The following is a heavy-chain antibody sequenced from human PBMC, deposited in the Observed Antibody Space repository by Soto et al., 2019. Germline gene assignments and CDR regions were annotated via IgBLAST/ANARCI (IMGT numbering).Heavy chain of an antibody. CDR1: GFSFRIYS. CDR3: ARVRGQIYMDV. CDR2: ISSSTAAI. V-gene: IGHV3-48*02. Sequence: GGSLRLSCAASGFSFRIYSMSWVRQAPGKGLEWVAFISSSTAAIYYADSVKGRFTISSDNAKSSLFLQMNSLRDEDTAVYYCARVRGQIYMDVWGQGTTVTVSS. J-gene: IGHJ6*02.